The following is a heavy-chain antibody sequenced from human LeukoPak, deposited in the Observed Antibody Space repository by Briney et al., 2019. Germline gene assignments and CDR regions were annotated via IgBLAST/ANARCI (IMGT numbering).Heavy chain of an antibody. CDR3: AKDWSGWYGVPFDY. D-gene: IGHD6-19*01. V-gene: IGHV3-30*02. J-gene: IGHJ4*02. CDR1: GFTFSSYN. CDR2: IRYDGSNK. Sequence: GGSLRLSCAASGFTFSSYNMNWVRQAPGKGLEWVAFIRYDGSNKYYADSVKGRFTISRDNSKNTLYLQMNSLRAEDTAVYYCAKDWSGWYGVPFDYWGQGTLVTVSS.